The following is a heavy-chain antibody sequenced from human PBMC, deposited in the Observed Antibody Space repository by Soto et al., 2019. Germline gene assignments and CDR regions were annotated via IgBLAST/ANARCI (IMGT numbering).Heavy chain of an antibody. D-gene: IGHD6-19*01. CDR2: IIPIFGTA. Sequence: ASVKVSCKASGGTFSSYAISWVRQAPGQGLEWMGGIIPIFGTANYAQKFQGRVTITADESTRTAYMELSSLRSEDTAAYYCARVSVAGDHYYYYGMDVWGQGTTVTVSS. J-gene: IGHJ6*02. CDR3: ARVSVAGDHYYYYGMDV. V-gene: IGHV1-69*13. CDR1: GGTFSSYA.